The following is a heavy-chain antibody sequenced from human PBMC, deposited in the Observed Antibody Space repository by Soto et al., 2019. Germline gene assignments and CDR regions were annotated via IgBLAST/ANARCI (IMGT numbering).Heavy chain of an antibody. Sequence: STLVNLTQTFSLDCILSASSPSTSGVGVGWIRQPPGKALEWLALIYWDDDKRYSPSLKSRLTITKDTSKTQVVLTMTNMDPVDTATYFCAHRYCSGGSCYGILDYWGQGTLVTVSS. V-gene: IGHV2-5*02. J-gene: IGHJ4*02. D-gene: IGHD2-15*01. CDR3: AHRYCSGGSCYGILDY. CDR1: ASSPSTSGVG. CDR2: IYWDDDK.